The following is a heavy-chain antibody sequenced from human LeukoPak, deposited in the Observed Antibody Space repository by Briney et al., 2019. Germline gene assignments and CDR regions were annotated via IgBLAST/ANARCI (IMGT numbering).Heavy chain of an antibody. J-gene: IGHJ6*02. CDR1: GYSFTSYW. Sequence: GESLKISCQGSGYSFTSYWIGWVRQMPGKGLEWMGIIYPGDPDTRYSPSFQGQVTISADKSISTAYLQWSSLKASDTAMYYCARHHCSSTSCYYRNYYYGMDVWGQGTTVTVSS. CDR2: IYPGDPDT. CDR3: ARHHCSSTSCYYRNYYYGMDV. V-gene: IGHV5-51*01. D-gene: IGHD2-2*01.